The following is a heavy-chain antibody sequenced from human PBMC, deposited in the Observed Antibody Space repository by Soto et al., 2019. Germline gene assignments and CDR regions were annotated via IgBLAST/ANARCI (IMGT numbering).Heavy chain of an antibody. Sequence: SRTLSLTCAIFGDSVSRNSGAWNWIRQSPSGGLQWLGRTYYRSKWYSEYAPSVKSRITINPDTAKNQFALQLKSVTPDDSGVYYCARGNWNDGGYYYGMDVWGQGITVTVSS. CDR1: GDSVSRNSGA. CDR2: TYYRSKWYS. D-gene: IGHD1-1*01. J-gene: IGHJ6*02. CDR3: ARGNWNDGGYYYGMDV. V-gene: IGHV6-1*01.